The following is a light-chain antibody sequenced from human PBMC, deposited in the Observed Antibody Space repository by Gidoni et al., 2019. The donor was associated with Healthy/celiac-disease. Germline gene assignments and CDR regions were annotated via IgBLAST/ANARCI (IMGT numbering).Light chain of an antibody. CDR1: QSISSW. CDR3: QQYNSYSQ. Sequence: DIQMTQSPSTLSASVGDRVTITCRASQSISSWLAWYQQKPGKAPKLLIYKASSLESGVPSRFSGSGSGTEFTLTISSLQPDDVATYYCQQYNSYSQFGQGTKVEIK. V-gene: IGKV1-5*03. CDR2: KAS. J-gene: IGKJ1*01.